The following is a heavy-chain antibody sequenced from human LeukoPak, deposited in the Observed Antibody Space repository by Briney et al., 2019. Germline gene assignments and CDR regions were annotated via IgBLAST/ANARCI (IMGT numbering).Heavy chain of an antibody. J-gene: IGHJ6*03. V-gene: IGHV1-69*05. CDR2: SIPIFCTA. CDR3: AGGSGSYPPRYYMDV. CDR1: GCTFSSYA. D-gene: IGHD3-10*01. Sequence: ASVKVSCKASGCTFSSYAISWVRQAPGQGREGMGGSIPIFCTANYAQKFQGRGTITTDEYTRTAYMELSSLRSEYKAVYYCAGGSGSYPPRYYMDVWGKGTTVTVSS.